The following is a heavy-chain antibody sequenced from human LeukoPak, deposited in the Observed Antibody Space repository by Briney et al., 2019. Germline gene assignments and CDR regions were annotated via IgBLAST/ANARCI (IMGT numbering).Heavy chain of an antibody. J-gene: IGHJ4*02. D-gene: IGHD3-22*01. CDR1: GGSFSGYY. CDR3: ARGYDSSGYFDY. Sequence: SETLSLTCAVYGGSFSGYYWSWIRQPPGKGLEWIGEINHSGSTNYNPSLKSRVTISVGTSKNQFSLKLSSVTAADTAVYYCARGYDSSGYFDYWGQGTLVTVSS. V-gene: IGHV4-34*01. CDR2: INHSGST.